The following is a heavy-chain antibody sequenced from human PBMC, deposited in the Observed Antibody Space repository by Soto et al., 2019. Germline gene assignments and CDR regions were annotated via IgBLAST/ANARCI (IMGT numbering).Heavy chain of an antibody. D-gene: IGHD3-16*01. CDR3: AKGLGQAPFDY. CDR2: ISYDGSNK. Sequence: HPGGSLRLSCAASGFTFSSYGMHWVRQAPGKGLEWVAVISYDGSNKYYADSVKGRFTISRDNSKNTLYLQMNSLRAEDTAVYYCAKGLGQAPFDYWGQGTLVTVSS. CDR1: GFTFSSYG. V-gene: IGHV3-30*18. J-gene: IGHJ4*02.